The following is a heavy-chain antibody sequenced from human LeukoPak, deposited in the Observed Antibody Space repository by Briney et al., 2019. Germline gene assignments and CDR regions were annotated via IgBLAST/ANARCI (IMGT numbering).Heavy chain of an antibody. J-gene: IGHJ4*02. V-gene: IGHV4-39*07. CDR1: GGSISSSSYY. CDR3: ARGFSSSSWQTEVDY. CDR2: IYYSGST. Sequence: SETLSLTCTVSGGSISSSSYYWGWIRQPPGKGLEWIGSIYYSGSTYYNPSLKSRVTISVDTSKNQFSLKLSSVTAADTAVYCCARGFSSSSWQTEVDYWGQGTLVTVSS. D-gene: IGHD6-13*01.